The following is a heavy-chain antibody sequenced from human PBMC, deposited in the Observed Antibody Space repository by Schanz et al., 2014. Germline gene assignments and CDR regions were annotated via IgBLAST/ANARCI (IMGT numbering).Heavy chain of an antibody. D-gene: IGHD3-22*01. V-gene: IGHV4-34*02. J-gene: IGHJ3*02. CDR1: GGSFSSNY. Sequence: QVQLQQWGAGLLKPSETLSLTCAVYGGSFSSNYWSWIRQPPGKGLEWIGEINQRGTTNYNPSLKRRDPMSVDTSKSDVSLKLRSVTAADTAVYYCARGTRERLLLRSWQFAFDIWGQGTMVTVSS. CDR2: INQRGTT. CDR3: ARGTRERLLLRSWQFAFDI.